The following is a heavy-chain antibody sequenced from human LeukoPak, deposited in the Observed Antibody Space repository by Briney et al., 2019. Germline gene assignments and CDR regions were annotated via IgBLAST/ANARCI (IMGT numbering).Heavy chain of an antibody. J-gene: IGHJ4*02. D-gene: IGHD1-1*01. CDR2: IYYSGTT. Sequence: SETLSLTCTVSGGSIGSSGYYWGWIRQPPGKGLEWIGSIYYSGTTYYNPSLKSRVTISVDTSKNHFSLKLSSVTAADTAVYYCARATGTTEFDYWGQGTLVTVSS. V-gene: IGHV4-39*07. CDR1: GGSIGSSGYY. CDR3: ARATGTTEFDY.